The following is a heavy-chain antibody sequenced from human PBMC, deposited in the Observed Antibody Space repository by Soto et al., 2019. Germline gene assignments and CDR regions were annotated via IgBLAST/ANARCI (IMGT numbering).Heavy chain of an antibody. CDR2: IYHTVNT. J-gene: IGHJ3*02. CDR1: GVYIGSHF. Sequence: SSETLSLTCSVSGVYIGSHFWNWIRQAPGKGPELVGYIYHTVNTNYNPALKSRVTISMDTSQNQLSLQLSSVTAADTAVYYCARLQYTVVTPLDIWGQGTLVTVSS. CDR3: ARLQYTVVTPLDI. V-gene: IGHV4-59*11. D-gene: IGHD2-21*02.